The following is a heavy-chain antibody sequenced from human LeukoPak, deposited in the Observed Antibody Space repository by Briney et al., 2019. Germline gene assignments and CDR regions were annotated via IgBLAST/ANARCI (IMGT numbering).Heavy chain of an antibody. CDR1: GGSIRSGSYY. D-gene: IGHD3-3*01. Sequence: TSQTLSLTCTVSGGSIRSGSYYGSWIRQAAGKGLVWIGRIYTSRSTNYNPSLKTRVTISVDTSKNQFSLKLSSVTAADTAVYYCARGGEIFGELDYWGQGTLVTVSS. CDR2: IYTSRST. CDR3: ARGGEIFGELDY. J-gene: IGHJ4*02. V-gene: IGHV4-61*02.